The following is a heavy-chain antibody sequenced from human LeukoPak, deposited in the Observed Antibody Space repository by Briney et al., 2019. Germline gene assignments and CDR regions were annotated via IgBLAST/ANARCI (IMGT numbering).Heavy chain of an antibody. CDR2: INPNSGGT. CDR1: GYTLTELS. CDR3: ARDHPIVGATSLDY. V-gene: IGHV1-2*02. Sequence: GASVKVSCKVSGYTLTELSMHWVRQAPGQGLEWMGWINPNSGGTNSAQKFQGRVTMTRDTSISTAYMELSRLRSDDTAVYYCARDHPIVGATSLDYWGQGTLVTVSS. D-gene: IGHD1-26*01. J-gene: IGHJ4*02.